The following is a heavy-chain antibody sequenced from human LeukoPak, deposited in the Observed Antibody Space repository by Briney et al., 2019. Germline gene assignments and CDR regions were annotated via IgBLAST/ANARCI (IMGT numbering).Heavy chain of an antibody. CDR3: ARHPPLCFDY. D-gene: IGHD2-2*01. V-gene: IGHV4-39*01. Sequence: SETLSLTCTVSGGSISSSSYYWGWLRQPPGKGLKWIGSIYYSGSTYYNPSLKSRVTISVDTSKNQFSLKLRSVTAADTAVYYCARHPPLCFDYWGQGTLVTVSS. CDR2: IYYSGST. J-gene: IGHJ4*02. CDR1: GGSISSSSYY.